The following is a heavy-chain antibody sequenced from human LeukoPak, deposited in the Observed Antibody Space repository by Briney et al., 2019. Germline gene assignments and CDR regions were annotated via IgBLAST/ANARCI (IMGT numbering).Heavy chain of an antibody. J-gene: IGHJ6*03. CDR2: ISTFNGHT. CDR3: AKGGEAKWFGELIKTQYYYYMDV. Sequence: ASVKVSCKASGYTFTTYGISWVRQAPGHGLEWMGWISTFNGHTNYAQSRQDRVTMTTDTSTSTVYMELSSLISDDTAVYYCAKGGEAKWFGELIKTQYYYYMDVWGKGTTVTVSS. V-gene: IGHV1-18*01. D-gene: IGHD3-10*01. CDR1: GYTFTTYG.